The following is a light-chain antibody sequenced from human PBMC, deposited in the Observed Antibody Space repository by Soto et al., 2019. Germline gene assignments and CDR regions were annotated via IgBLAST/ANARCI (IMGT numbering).Light chain of an antibody. CDR2: IND. Sequence: QSVLTQPPSVSAAPAQKVTISCSGSSSNIGNNFVSWYQQLPGAAPKLLIYINDQRPSGVPDRFSGSKSGTSASLAISGLQPEDEADYYCAAWDDSLNALFGTGTKVTVL. CDR1: SSNIGNNF. CDR3: AAWDDSLNAL. V-gene: IGLV1-44*01. J-gene: IGLJ1*01.